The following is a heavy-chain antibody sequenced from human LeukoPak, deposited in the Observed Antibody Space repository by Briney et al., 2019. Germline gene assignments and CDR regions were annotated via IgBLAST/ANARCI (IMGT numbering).Heavy chain of an antibody. D-gene: IGHD2-2*02. CDR3: AKDPYCSSTSCYKEDWFDP. CDR2: IRYDGSNK. CDR1: GFTFSSYG. J-gene: IGHJ5*02. Sequence: PGGSLRLSCAASGFTFSSYGMHWVRQAPGKGLEWVAFIRYDGSNKYYADSVKGRFTISRDNSKNTLYLQMNSLRAEDTAVYYCAKDPYCSSTSCYKEDWFDPWGQGTLVTVSS. V-gene: IGHV3-30*02.